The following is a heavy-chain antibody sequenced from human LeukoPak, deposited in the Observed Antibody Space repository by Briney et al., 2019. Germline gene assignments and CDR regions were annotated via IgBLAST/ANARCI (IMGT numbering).Heavy chain of an antibody. J-gene: IGHJ5*02. CDR3: ARHGVDDYGDYRGWFDP. CDR2: IFYSGST. D-gene: IGHD4-17*01. V-gene: IGHV4-61*05. CDR1: GGSISSSGYF. Sequence: SETLSLTCSVSGGSISSSGYFWGWIRQPPGKGLEWIGFIFYSGSTNSNPSLKSRVTISVDTSKNQFSLKLSSVTAADTAVYYCARHGVDDYGDYRGWFDPWGQGTLVTVFS.